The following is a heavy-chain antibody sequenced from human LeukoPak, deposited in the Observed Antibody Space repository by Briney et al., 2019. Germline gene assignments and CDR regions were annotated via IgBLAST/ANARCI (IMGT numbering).Heavy chain of an antibody. CDR2: IYSGGST. V-gene: IGHV3-53*01. Sequence: PGGSLRLSCAASGFTVSSNYMSWVRQAPGKGLEWVSVIYSGGSTYYADSVKGRFTITRDNAKNLLYLQVNSLRAEDTAVYYCARDVSNSGWYEGTFDVWGQGTMVTVSS. J-gene: IGHJ3*01. D-gene: IGHD6-19*01. CDR3: ARDVSNSGWYEGTFDV. CDR1: GFTVSSNY.